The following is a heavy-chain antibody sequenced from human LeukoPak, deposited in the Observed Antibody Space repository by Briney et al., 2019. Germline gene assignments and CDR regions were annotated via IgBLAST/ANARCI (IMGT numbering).Heavy chain of an antibody. CDR2: IYYSGST. V-gene: IGHV4-31*03. J-gene: IGHJ6*02. Sequence: SQTLSLTCTVSGGSISSGGYYWSWLRQHPGKGLEWIGYIYYSGSTYYNPSLKSRVTISVDTSKNQFSLKLSSVTAADTAVYFCARDRTDATNYYYYGMDVWGQGTTVTVSS. CDR1: GGSISSGGYY. CDR3: ARDRTDATNYYYYGMDV.